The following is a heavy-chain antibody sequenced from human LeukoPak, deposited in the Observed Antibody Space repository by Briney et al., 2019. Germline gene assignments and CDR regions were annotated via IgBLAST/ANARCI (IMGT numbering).Heavy chain of an antibody. J-gene: IGHJ6*02. Sequence: GESRKISCKVEGYSFTRYWIGWVRQTPGKGLEWMGIIHPGDSDTKYSPSFQGQVTMSADKSISTAYLQWSSLKASDTAIYYCARSPQFYGSGKGMDVWGQGTTVTVSS. D-gene: IGHD3-10*01. CDR1: GYSFTRYW. CDR2: IHPGDSDT. V-gene: IGHV5-51*01. CDR3: ARSPQFYGSGKGMDV.